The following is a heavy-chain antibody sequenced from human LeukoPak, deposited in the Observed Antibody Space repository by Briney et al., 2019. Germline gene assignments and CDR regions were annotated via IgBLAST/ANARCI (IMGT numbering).Heavy chain of an antibody. V-gene: IGHV3-48*02. J-gene: IGHJ3*02. Sequence: GGSLRLSCAASGFTFSGFSMNWVRQAPGKGLEWLSYISSSSSTIKYADPVKGRFTISRDNAKNSLYLQMNSLRDEDTAVYYCARVAGSGSLGAFDIWGQGTMVTVSS. CDR2: ISSSSSTI. CDR3: ARVAGSGSLGAFDI. CDR1: GFTFSGFS. D-gene: IGHD3-10*01.